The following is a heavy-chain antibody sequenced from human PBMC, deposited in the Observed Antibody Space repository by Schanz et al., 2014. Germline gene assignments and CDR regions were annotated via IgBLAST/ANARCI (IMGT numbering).Heavy chain of an antibody. CDR2: INPNSGGT. D-gene: IGHD3-3*01. V-gene: IGHV1-2*06. Sequence: QVQLVQSGAEVKKPGASVKVSCKASGHPFTAYYMHWVRQAPGQGLEWMGRINPNSGGTNYAENFQGRVTMTRDTSTSTVYMELSRLRSDDSAVYYCASDFWSGYSHYYYGLDVWGQGTTVTVSS. CDR3: ASDFWSGYSHYYYGLDV. CDR1: GHPFTAYY. J-gene: IGHJ6*02.